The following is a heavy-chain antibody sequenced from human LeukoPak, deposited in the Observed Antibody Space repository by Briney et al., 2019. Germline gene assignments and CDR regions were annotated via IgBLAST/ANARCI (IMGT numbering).Heavy chain of an antibody. V-gene: IGHV3-21*01. D-gene: IGHD6-13*01. Sequence: PGGPLRLSCAASGFTFSTYSMHWVRQAPGKGLEWVSYISSSGGYIYYADSVKGRFTISRDNAKNSLYLQVNSLRADDTAVYYCARANIAASSHFDYWGQGTLVTVSS. CDR3: ARANIAASSHFDY. CDR1: GFTFSTYS. J-gene: IGHJ4*02. CDR2: ISSSGGYI.